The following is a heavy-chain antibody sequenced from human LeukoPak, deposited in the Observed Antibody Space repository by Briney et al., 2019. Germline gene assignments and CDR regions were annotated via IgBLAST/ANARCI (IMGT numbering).Heavy chain of an antibody. CDR1: GGSFSGYY. CDR3: ARMAAMVTLDY. Sequence: SETLSLTCAVYGGSFSGYYWSWIRPPPGKGLEWIGEINHGGSTNYTPSLKSRVTISVDTSKNQCSLKVRSVTAADTAVYYCARMAAMVTLDYWGQGTLVTVSS. CDR2: INHGGST. J-gene: IGHJ4*02. V-gene: IGHV4-34*01. D-gene: IGHD5-18*01.